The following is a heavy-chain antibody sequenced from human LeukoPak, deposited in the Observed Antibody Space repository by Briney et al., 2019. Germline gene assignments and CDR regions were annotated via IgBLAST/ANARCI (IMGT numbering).Heavy chain of an antibody. V-gene: IGHV4-34*01. Sequence: SETLSLTCAGYGGSFSGYYWSWIRQPPGKGLEWIGEINHSGSTNYNPSLKSRVTISVDTSKNQFSLKLSSVTAADTAVYYCARDPSVSWLHFDYWGQGTLVTVSS. CDR1: GGSFSGYY. J-gene: IGHJ4*02. D-gene: IGHD5-12*01. CDR2: INHSGST. CDR3: ARDPSVSWLHFDY.